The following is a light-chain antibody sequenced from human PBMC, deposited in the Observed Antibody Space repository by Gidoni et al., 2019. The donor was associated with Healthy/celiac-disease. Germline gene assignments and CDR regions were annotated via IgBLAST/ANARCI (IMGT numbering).Light chain of an antibody. CDR2: GAS. CDR3: QQYGSSPRT. Sequence: EIVLMQSPGTLSLSPGERATLSCRASQSVRSSYLAWYQQKPGQAPRLLIYGASSRATGIPDRFSGSGSGTDFTLTISRLEPEDFAVYYCQQYGSSPRTFGQGTKVEIK. J-gene: IGKJ1*01. CDR1: QSVRSSY. V-gene: IGKV3-20*01.